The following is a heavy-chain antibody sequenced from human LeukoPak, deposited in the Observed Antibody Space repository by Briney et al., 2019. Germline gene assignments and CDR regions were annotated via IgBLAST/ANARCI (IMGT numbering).Heavy chain of an antibody. D-gene: IGHD3-22*01. CDR1: GGTFTSYA. J-gene: IGHJ4*02. V-gene: IGHV1-18*01. CDR2: VSTNDGNT. CDR3: TRAPPGMTMMTDY. Sequence: ASVKVSCKVSGGTFTSYAFSGGRQAPGQGLEGRGWVSTNDGNTVYAQRLQGRVTMTTDTSTSVAYMELRSLTSDDTAVYYCTRAPPGMTMMTDYWGQGTLVTVSS.